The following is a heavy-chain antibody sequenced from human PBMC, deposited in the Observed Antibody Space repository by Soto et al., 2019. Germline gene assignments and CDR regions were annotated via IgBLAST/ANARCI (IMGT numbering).Heavy chain of an antibody. Sequence: QVQVVQSGVEVRRPGSSVKVSCKASGDTFKNCVISWVRQAPGQGLEWMGGIIPLFGKTDFAQRFQGRLTITTDESTTTAYMELRRLRSEDTATYYWAAELGFGKLSVVWGQGTTVIVSS. J-gene: IGHJ6*02. CDR1: GDTFKNCV. CDR2: IIPLFGKT. V-gene: IGHV1-69*01. D-gene: IGHD3-10*01. CDR3: AAELGFGKLSVV.